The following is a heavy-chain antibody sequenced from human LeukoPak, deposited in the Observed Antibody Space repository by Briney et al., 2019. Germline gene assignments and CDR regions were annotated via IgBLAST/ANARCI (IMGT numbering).Heavy chain of an antibody. CDR2: ISYSGST. Sequence: SETLSLTCTVSGGSISSGGYYRNWIRQHPGKGLEWIGYISYSGSTHHNPSLKSRVTISVDTSKNQFSLKLTSVTAADTAVYYCARGGLGTSSWYYAFDIWGQGTMVTVSS. CDR3: ARGGLGTSSWYYAFDI. J-gene: IGHJ3*02. D-gene: IGHD2-2*01. CDR1: GGSISSGGYY. V-gene: IGHV4-31*03.